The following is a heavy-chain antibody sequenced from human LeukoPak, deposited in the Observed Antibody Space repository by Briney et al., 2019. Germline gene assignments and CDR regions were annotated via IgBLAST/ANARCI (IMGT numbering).Heavy chain of an antibody. D-gene: IGHD6-13*01. Sequence: GGSLRLSCAASGFTFSSYAMSWVRQAPGKGLEWVSAISGSGGSTYYADSVKGRFTISRDNSKNTLYLQMNSLRAEDTAVYYCTKDGYSSSWYTFDYWGQGTLVTVSS. CDR1: GFTFSSYA. CDR3: TKDGYSSSWYTFDY. V-gene: IGHV3-23*01. J-gene: IGHJ4*02. CDR2: ISGSGGST.